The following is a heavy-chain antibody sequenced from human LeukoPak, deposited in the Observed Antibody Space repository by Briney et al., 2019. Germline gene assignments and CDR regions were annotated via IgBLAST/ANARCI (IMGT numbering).Heavy chain of an antibody. D-gene: IGHD3-9*01. CDR2: VSGSGGST. V-gene: IGHV3-23*01. Sequence: GGSLRLSGAASGFTFSTYAMSWVRQAPGKGLEWVSAVSGSGGSTYYADSVEGRFTISRDNSKNTLHLQMNSLRAEDTAVYYCAKRGVTGYKEAFDYWGQGTLLTVSS. CDR1: GFTFSTYA. J-gene: IGHJ4*02. CDR3: AKRGVTGYKEAFDY.